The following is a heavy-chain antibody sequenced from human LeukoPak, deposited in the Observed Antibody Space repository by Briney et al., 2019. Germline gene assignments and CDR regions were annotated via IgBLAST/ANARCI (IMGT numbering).Heavy chain of an antibody. V-gene: IGHV3-21*01. D-gene: IGHD6-19*01. J-gene: IGHJ4*02. Sequence: KAGGSLRLSCAASGFTFSSYSMNWVRQAPGKGLEWVSSISSSSSYIYYADSVKGRFTISRDNAKNSLYLQMNSLRAEDTAVYYCARDINSYSSGLNFDYWGQGTLVTVSS. CDR3: ARDINSYSSGLNFDY. CDR1: GFTFSSYS. CDR2: ISSSSSYI.